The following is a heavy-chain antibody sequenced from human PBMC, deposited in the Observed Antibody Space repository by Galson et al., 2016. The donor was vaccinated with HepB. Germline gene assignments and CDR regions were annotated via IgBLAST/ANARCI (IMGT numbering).Heavy chain of an antibody. CDR1: GFVFRAYA. CDR2: ITESGGGT. CDR3: TKGYGGNPADY. V-gene: IGHV3-23*01. Sequence: SLRLSCAASGFVFRAYAMNWVRQAPGKGLEWVSTITESGGGTHYADSVKGRFIISRDNPKNTLYLHMNSLRAEDTAVYYYTKGYGGNPADYWGQGTLVTVSS. J-gene: IGHJ4*02. D-gene: IGHD4-23*01.